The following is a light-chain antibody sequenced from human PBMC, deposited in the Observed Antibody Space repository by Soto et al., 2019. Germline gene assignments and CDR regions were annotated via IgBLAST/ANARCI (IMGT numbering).Light chain of an antibody. Sequence: EIVMTQSPSTLSVXPVAIATLSXMASQSVGSDLVWYRQKPGQAPRLLIYGASNRATGVPDRFSGSGSGTDFTLTISRLEPEDFAVYYCQQYGSSPTITFGQGTRLENK. CDR1: QSVGSD. CDR3: QQYGSSPTIT. V-gene: IGKV3-20*01. J-gene: IGKJ5*01. CDR2: GAS.